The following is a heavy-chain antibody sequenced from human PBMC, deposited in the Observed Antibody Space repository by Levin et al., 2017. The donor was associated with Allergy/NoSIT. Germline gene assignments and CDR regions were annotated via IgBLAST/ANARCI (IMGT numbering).Heavy chain of an antibody. CDR2: INHSGST. J-gene: IGHJ5*02. V-gene: IGHV4-34*01. Sequence: SETLSLTCAVYGGSFSGYYWSWIRQPPGKGLEWIGEINHSGSTNYNPSLKSRVTISVDTSKNQLSLRLTSVTAADTAVYYCTREPGYCSGGSCYGGWFDPWGQGTLVTVSS. D-gene: IGHD2-15*01. CDR1: GGSFSGYY. CDR3: TREPGYCSGGSCYGGWFDP.